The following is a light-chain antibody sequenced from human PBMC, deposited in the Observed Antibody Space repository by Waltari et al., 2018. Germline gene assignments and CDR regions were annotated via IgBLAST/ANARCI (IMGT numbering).Light chain of an antibody. V-gene: IGKV1-12*01. Sequence: DIQMTQSPSAVSAFVGDRVIITCRASQGITSRLAWYQQKPGRAPKLLIYDASSLQSGVPSRFSGSGSETDFTLTINNLQPEESATYFCQQANTFPVTFGPGTKVDIK. CDR2: DAS. CDR1: QGITSR. J-gene: IGKJ3*01. CDR3: QQANTFPVT.